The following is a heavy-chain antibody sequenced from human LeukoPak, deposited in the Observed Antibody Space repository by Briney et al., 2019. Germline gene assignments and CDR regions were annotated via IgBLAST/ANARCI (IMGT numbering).Heavy chain of an antibody. CDR2: INPDSGGT. D-gene: IGHD3-3*01. CDR3: ARGGFLEWLYASSFDY. V-gene: IGHV1-2*02. Sequence: ASVKVSCKASGYTFTGYYMHWVRQAPGQGLEWMGWINPDSGGTNYAQKFQGRVTMTRDTSISTAYMELSRLRSDATAVYYCARGGFLEWLYASSFDYWGQGTLVTVSS. J-gene: IGHJ4*02. CDR1: GYTFTGYY.